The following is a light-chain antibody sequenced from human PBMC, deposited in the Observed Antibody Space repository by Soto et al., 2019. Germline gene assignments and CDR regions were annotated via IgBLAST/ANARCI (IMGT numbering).Light chain of an antibody. J-gene: IGKJ1*01. CDR2: DAS. CDR1: QSISTF. CDR3: QQYDSYSWT. V-gene: IGKV1-5*01. Sequence: DIQMTPSPSTLSASAGDTVTITCRASQSISTFLAWYQQKPGKAPKLLIFDASSLKSGVPSRFSGSGSGTEFTLTISSLQPDDFATYYCQQYDSYSWTFGQGTKVDIK.